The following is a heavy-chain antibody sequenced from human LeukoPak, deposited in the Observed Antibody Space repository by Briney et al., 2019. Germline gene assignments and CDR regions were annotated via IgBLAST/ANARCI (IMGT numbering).Heavy chain of an antibody. CDR3: ARSPETATIPGIHSQNWFDS. CDR1: GYTFTSYY. Sequence: ASVKVSCKASGYTFTSYYMHWVRQAPGQGLEWMGIINPVGGSTTYAQNFQGRVIMSRDTSTSTVYMELSSLRSEDTAVYYCARSPETATIPGIHSQNWFDSWGQGTLVTVSS. V-gene: IGHV1-46*01. D-gene: IGHD5-24*01. CDR2: INPVGGST. J-gene: IGHJ5*01.